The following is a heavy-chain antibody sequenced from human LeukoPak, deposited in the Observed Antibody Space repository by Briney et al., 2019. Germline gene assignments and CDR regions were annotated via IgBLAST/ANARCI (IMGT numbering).Heavy chain of an antibody. J-gene: IGHJ4*02. Sequence: SETLSLTCAVYGGSFSGYYWSWIRQPPGKGLEWIGEINHSGSTNYNPSLKSRVTISEDTSKNQFSLKLSSVTAADTAVYYCARWTTMRRYFDYWDQGTLVTVPS. D-gene: IGHD3-22*01. CDR3: ARWTTMRRYFDY. CDR2: INHSGST. CDR1: GGSFSGYY. V-gene: IGHV4-34*01.